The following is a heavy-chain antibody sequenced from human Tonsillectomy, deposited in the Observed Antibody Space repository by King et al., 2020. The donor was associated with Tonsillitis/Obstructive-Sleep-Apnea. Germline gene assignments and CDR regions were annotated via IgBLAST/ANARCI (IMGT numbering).Heavy chain of an antibody. D-gene: IGHD3-22*01. CDR3: ARDSMSHYYDSSAYYTFDY. J-gene: IGHJ4*02. Sequence: QLVQSGPEVKKPGASVKVSCKASGYTFSSYGISWVRQAPGQGLEWMGWISAYNGNTNYAQKLQGRVTMTTDTSTGTAYMEVRSLRSDDTAVYYCARDSMSHYYDSSAYYTFDYWGQGTLVTVSS. CDR1: GYTFSSYG. CDR2: ISAYNGNT. V-gene: IGHV1-18*01.